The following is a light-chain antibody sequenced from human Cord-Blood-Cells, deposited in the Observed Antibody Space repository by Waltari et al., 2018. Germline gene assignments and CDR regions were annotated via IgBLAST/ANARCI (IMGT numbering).Light chain of an antibody. CDR2: GNS. CDR1: SSNIGAGYD. Sequence: QSVLTQPPSVSGAPGQRVTIPCTGSSSNIGAGYDVHWYQQLPGPAPKPLIYGNSNRPSGVPDRFSGSKSGTSASLAITGLQAEDEADYYCQSYDSSLSGSVFGGGTKLTVL. V-gene: IGLV1-40*01. J-gene: IGLJ3*02. CDR3: QSYDSSLSGSV.